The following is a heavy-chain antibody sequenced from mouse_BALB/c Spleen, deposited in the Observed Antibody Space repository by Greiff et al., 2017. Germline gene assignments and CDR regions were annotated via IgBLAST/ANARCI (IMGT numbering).Heavy chain of an antibody. J-gene: IGHJ4*01. CDR1: GFTFSSFG. V-gene: IGHV5-17*02. CDR2: ISSGSSTI. D-gene: IGHD3-3*01. Sequence: EVKVVESGGGLVQPGGFRKLSCAASGFTFSSFGMHWVRQAPEKGLEWVAYISSGSSTIYYADTVKGRFTISRDNPKNTLFLQMTSLRSEDTAMYYGARGGRGYAMDYWGQGTSVTVSS. CDR3: ARGGRGYAMDY.